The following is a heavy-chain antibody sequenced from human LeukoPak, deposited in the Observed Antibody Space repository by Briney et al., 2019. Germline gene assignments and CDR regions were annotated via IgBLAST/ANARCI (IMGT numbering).Heavy chain of an antibody. CDR1: GVSFSGYY. V-gene: IGHV4-34*01. J-gene: IGHJ4*02. Sequence: SETLSLTCAVYGVSFSGYYWSWIRQPPGKGLEWIGEINHSGSTNYNPSLKSRVTISVDTSKNQFSLKLSSVTAADTAVYYCARVPASIAAGPRDFDYWGQGTLVTVSS. CDR3: ARVPASIAAGPRDFDY. D-gene: IGHD6-6*01. CDR2: INHSGST.